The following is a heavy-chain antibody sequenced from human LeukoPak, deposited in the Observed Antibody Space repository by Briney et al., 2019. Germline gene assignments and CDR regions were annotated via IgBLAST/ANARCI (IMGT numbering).Heavy chain of an antibody. D-gene: IGHD1-1*01. J-gene: IGHJ3*02. V-gene: IGHV3-7*01. CDR2: IKKDGNEK. CDR3: ARQETSIYNGAFDI. Sequence: GGSLRLSCAASGLPFSTYWMGWVRQAPGKGLEWVANIKKDGNEKYYVDSVKGRFTISRDDAKNSLYLQMNSLRADDTAAYHCARQETSIYNGAFDIWGQGTMVTVSS. CDR1: GLPFSTYW.